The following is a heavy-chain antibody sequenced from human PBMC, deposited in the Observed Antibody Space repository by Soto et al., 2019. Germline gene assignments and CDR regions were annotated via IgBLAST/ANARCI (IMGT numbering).Heavy chain of an antibody. CDR3: ARVAYCGGDCYRGFDP. CDR1: GGSISSGGYS. V-gene: IGHV4-30-2*01. Sequence: SSDTLSLTCAVSGGSISSGGYSWSWIRQPPGKGLEWIGYIYHSGSTYYNPSLKSRVTISVDRSKNQFSLKLSSVTAADTAVYYCARVAYCGGDCYRGFDPWGQGTLVNVSS. J-gene: IGHJ5*02. CDR2: IYHSGST. D-gene: IGHD2-21*02.